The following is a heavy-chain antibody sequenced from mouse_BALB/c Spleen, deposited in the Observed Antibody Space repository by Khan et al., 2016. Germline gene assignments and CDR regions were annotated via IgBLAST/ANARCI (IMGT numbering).Heavy chain of an antibody. J-gene: IGHJ3*01. CDR1: GFDFSRNW. CDR3: ARLHYYGRFAY. Sequence: EVQLHEPGGGLVQPGGSLILSCAASGFDFSRNWMSWVRQAPGKGLEWIGEIYPDRSKITYTLTIKDKFIITRDNAKNTLYLQMSKVRSEDTALYYYARLHYYGRFAYWGQGTIVTVSS. CDR2: IYPDRSKI. V-gene: IGHV4-1*02. D-gene: IGHD1-2*01.